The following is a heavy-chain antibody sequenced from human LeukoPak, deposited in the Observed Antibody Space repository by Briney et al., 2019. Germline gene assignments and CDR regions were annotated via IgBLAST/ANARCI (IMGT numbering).Heavy chain of an antibody. CDR2: ISYDGSNK. J-gene: IGHJ4*02. D-gene: IGHD5-24*01. V-gene: IGHV3-30*18. CDR3: AKSRDGYNYIDY. Sequence: PGGSLRLSCAASGFTFSSYGMHWVRQAPGKGLEWVAVISYDGSNKYYADPVKGRFTISRDNSKNTLYLQMNSLRAEDTAVYYCAKSRDGYNYIDYWGQGTLVTVSS. CDR1: GFTFSSYG.